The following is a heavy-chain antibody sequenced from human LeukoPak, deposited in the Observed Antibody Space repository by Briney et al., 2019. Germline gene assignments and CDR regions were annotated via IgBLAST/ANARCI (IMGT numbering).Heavy chain of an antibody. V-gene: IGHV1-18*01. Sequence: ASVKVSCKASGGTFSSYAISWVRRAPGQGLEWMGWISAYNGNTNYAQKLQGRVTMTTDTSTSTAYMELRSLRSDDTAVYYCATTSGYYTPVDAFDIWGQGTMVTVSS. CDR3: ATTSGYYTPVDAFDI. CDR1: GGTFSSYA. CDR2: ISAYNGNT. J-gene: IGHJ3*02. D-gene: IGHD3-3*01.